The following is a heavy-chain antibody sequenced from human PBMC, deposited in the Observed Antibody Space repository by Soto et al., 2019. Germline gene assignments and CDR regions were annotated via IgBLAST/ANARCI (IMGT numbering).Heavy chain of an antibody. CDR3: ARGITGMGAQNYYYYYYGMDV. CDR2: ISAYNGNT. CDR1: GHTFTSYG. D-gene: IGHD1-20*01. V-gene: IGHV1-18*01. Sequence: GASVKVSCKASGHTFTSYGISWVRQAPGQGLEWMGWISAYNGNTNYAQKLQGRVTMTTDTSTSTAYMELGSLRSDDTAVYYCARGITGMGAQNYYYYYYGMDVRGQGTTVTVSS. J-gene: IGHJ6*02.